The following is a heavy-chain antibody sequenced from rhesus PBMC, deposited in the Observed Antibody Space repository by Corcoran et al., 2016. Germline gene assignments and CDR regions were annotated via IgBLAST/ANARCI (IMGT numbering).Heavy chain of an antibody. CDR3: ARVVIAAAGRTIFDY. V-gene: IGHV4-122*02. J-gene: IGHJ4*01. D-gene: IGHD6S26*01. Sequence: QVQLQESGPGLVKPSETLSLTCAVSGGSISSGYYYWSWIRQPPWKGLEWIGYITYSGSTSYNPSLKSRVTISIDTSKNQFALKLSSVTAADTAVYYCARVVIAAAGRTIFDYWGQGVLVTVSS. CDR1: GGSISSGYYY. CDR2: ITYSGST.